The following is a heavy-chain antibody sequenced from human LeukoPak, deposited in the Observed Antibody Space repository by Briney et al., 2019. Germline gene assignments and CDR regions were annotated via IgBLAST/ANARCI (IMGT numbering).Heavy chain of an antibody. V-gene: IGHV1-69*05. CDR2: IIPIFGTA. CDR1: GGTFSSYA. J-gene: IGHJ6*03. D-gene: IGHD6-19*01. CDR3: ARAVGSDGYSSGWWVYYYYMDV. Sequence: GASVKVSCKASGGTFSSYAISWVRQSPGQGLEWMRGIIPIFGTANYAQKFQGRVTITTDESTSTAYMELSSLRSEDTAVYYCARAVGSDGYSSGWWVYYYYMDVSGKGTTVTVSS.